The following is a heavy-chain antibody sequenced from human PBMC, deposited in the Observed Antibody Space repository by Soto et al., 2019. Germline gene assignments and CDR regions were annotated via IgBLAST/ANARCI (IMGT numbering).Heavy chain of an antibody. CDR1: GGTFSSYA. Sequence: QVQLVQSGAEVKKPGSSVKVSCKASGGTFSSYAISWVRQAPGQGLEWMGGIIPIFGTANYAQKFQGRVTITADESTSTAYMELSILRSEDTAVYYCARDSAAGTTFGLACSSYYYYGMDGWGQGTTVTVSS. CDR3: ARDSAAGTTFGLACSSYYYYGMDG. D-gene: IGHD1-7*01. J-gene: IGHJ6*02. CDR2: IIPIFGTA. V-gene: IGHV1-69*01.